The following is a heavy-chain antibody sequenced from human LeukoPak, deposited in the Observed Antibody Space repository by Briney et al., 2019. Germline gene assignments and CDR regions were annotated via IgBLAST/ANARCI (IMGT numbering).Heavy chain of an antibody. D-gene: IGHD3-9*01. CDR1: GFTFSSYA. V-gene: IGHV3-64*01. Sequence: GGSLRLSCAASGFTFSSYAMHWVRQAPGKGLEYVSAISSNGGNTYYANSVKGRFTISRDNSKNTLYLQMGSLRAEDTAVYYCAKGSASIGYFDSDYWGQGTLVTVSS. J-gene: IGHJ4*02. CDR3: AKGSASIGYFDSDY. CDR2: ISSNGGNT.